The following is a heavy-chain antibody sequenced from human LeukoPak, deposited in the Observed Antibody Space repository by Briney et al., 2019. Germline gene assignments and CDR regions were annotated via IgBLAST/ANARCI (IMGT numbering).Heavy chain of an antibody. Sequence: GGSLRLSCIACGFSFTNYWMVWIRQAPGKGLEWVASIDGDGRQKDYVDSVKGRFTISRDNARNSLFLQLNSLRTEDTALYYCATDMAFSAFDIWGHGTMVIVSS. CDR2: IDGDGRQK. V-gene: IGHV3-7*03. J-gene: IGHJ3*02. CDR3: ATDMAFSAFDI. CDR1: GFSFTNYW. D-gene: IGHD3-3*02.